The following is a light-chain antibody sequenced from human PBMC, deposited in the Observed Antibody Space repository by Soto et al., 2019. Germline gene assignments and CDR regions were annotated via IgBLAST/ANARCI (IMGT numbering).Light chain of an antibody. CDR2: DVS. CDR1: SSDVGGYNY. V-gene: IGLV2-14*01. CDR3: SSYTRSSTHV. J-gene: IGLJ1*01. Sequence: QSVLTHPASVTSFAGQSITISYTGTSSDVGGYNYVSWYEQHPGKAPKLMIYDVSNRPSGVSNRFSGSKSGNTASLTISGLQAEDEADYYCSSYTRSSTHVFGTGTKVTVL.